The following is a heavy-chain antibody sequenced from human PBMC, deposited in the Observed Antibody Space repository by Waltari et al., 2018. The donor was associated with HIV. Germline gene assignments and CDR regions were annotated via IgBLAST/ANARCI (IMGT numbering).Heavy chain of an antibody. Sequence: QVQLQESGPGLVKPSETLSLTCTVSGGSIRSYYWSWIRPPAGKGLEWIGRIYTSGSTNYNPSLKSRVTMSVDTSKNQFSLKLSSVTAADTAVYYCARGRYSYGDGWFDPWGQGTLVTVSS. CDR2: IYTSGST. CDR1: GGSIRSYY. CDR3: ARGRYSYGDGWFDP. J-gene: IGHJ5*02. V-gene: IGHV4-4*07. D-gene: IGHD5-18*01.